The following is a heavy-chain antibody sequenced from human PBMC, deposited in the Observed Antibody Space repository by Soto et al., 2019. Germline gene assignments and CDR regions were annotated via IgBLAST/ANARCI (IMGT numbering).Heavy chain of an antibody. CDR1: GFTFSSYA. J-gene: IGHJ6*02. D-gene: IGHD2-15*01. CDR2: ISYDGSNK. Sequence: GGSLRLSCAASGFTFSSYAMRWVRQAPGKGLEWVAVISYDGSNKYYADSVKGRFTISRDNSKNTLYLQMNSLRAEDTAVYYCAREFKDSGGSCYSCGMDVWGQGTTVTVSS. CDR3: AREFKDSGGSCYSCGMDV. V-gene: IGHV3-30-3*01.